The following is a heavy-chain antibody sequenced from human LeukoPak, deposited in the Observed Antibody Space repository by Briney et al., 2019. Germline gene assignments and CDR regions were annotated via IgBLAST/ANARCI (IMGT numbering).Heavy chain of an antibody. CDR3: AKDGYCSSTSCYLNWFDP. Sequence: GGSLRLSCAVSGFTFSSYAMSWVRQAPGKGRGWVSAISGSGGSTYYADSVKGRFTISRDNSQTTLYLQMNSLRAEDTAVYYCAKDGYCSSTSCYLNWFDPWGQGTLVTVSS. D-gene: IGHD2-2*01. V-gene: IGHV3-23*01. CDR1: GFTFSSYA. J-gene: IGHJ5*02. CDR2: ISGSGGST.